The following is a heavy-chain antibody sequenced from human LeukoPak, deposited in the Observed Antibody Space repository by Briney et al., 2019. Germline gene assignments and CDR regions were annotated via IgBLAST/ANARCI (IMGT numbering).Heavy chain of an antibody. CDR1: GFTFSSYS. CDR2: ISGSSSYI. V-gene: IGHV3-21*01. J-gene: IGHJ5*02. CDR3: ARDSIVGTNWFDP. D-gene: IGHD1-26*01. Sequence: GGSLRLSCAASGFTFSSYSMNWVRQAPGKGLEWVSSISGSSSYIYYADSVKGRFTISRDNAKNSLYLQMNSLRAEDTAVYSCARDSIVGTNWFDPWGQGTLVTVSS.